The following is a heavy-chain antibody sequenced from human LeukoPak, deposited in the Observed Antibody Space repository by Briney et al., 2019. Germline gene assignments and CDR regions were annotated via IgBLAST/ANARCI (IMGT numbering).Heavy chain of an antibody. D-gene: IGHD3-22*01. J-gene: IGHJ4*02. Sequence: PGGSLRLSCAASGFIFSSYGIHWVRQGSGKGLEWVAVIWYDGSNKNYADSVKGRFTISRDNSKNTLYLQMNSLRAEDTAVYYCARDWVSYSSGYYGVFDYWGQGTLVTVSS. CDR2: IWYDGSNK. CDR3: ARDWVSYSSGYYGVFDY. CDR1: GFIFSSYG. V-gene: IGHV3-33*01.